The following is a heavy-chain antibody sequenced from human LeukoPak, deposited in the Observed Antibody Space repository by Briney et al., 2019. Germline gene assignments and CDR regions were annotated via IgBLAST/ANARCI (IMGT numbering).Heavy chain of an antibody. D-gene: IGHD3-22*01. J-gene: IGHJ3*02. CDR1: GFTFSSYA. CDR2: ISYDGSNK. Sequence: GGALRLSCAASGFTFSSYAMHWVRQAPGKGLEWVAVISYDGSNKYYADSVKGRFTISRDNSKNTLYLQMNSLRAEDTAVYYCARGNRGSSGYPPGGAFDIWGQGTMVTVSS. V-gene: IGHV3-30-3*01. CDR3: ARGNRGSSGYPPGGAFDI.